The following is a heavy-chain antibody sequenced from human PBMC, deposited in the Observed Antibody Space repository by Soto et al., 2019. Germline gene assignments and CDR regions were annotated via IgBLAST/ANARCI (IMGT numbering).Heavy chain of an antibody. V-gene: IGHV4-4*02. D-gene: IGHD3-9*01. J-gene: IGHJ5*02. Sequence: SXTLPLTCAVSSGSISSSNWWSLVRLPPGKGLEWIGEIYHSGSTNYNPSLKSRVTISVDKSKNQFSLKLSSVTAADTAVYYCARSTIEQWFDPWGQGTLVTVSS. CDR3: ARSTIEQWFDP. CDR2: IYHSGST. CDR1: SGSISSSNW.